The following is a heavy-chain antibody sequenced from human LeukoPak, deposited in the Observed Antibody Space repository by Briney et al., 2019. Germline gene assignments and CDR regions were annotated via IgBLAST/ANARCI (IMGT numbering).Heavy chain of an antibody. CDR3: ARDALNYGGPSDF. CDR1: GFTFSTFW. V-gene: IGHV3-7*01. D-gene: IGHD4-23*01. CDR2: IHPDGSEK. Sequence: PGGSLRLSCAASGFTFSTFWVTWVRQAPGRGLEWVANIHPDGSEKYYVGSGKGRFTISRDNAKNSLYLQMNSLRAEDTAVYYCARDALNYGGPSDFWGQGTLVTLSS. J-gene: IGHJ4*02.